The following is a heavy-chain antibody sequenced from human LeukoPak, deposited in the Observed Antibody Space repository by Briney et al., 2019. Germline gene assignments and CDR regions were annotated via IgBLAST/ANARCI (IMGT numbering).Heavy chain of an antibody. J-gene: IGHJ4*02. CDR2: SHRSGST. V-gene: IGHV4-4*02. CDR3: ESGSLYGPGTISYHFDY. CDR1: GGSISSSNW. Sequence: SETLSLTCAVSGGSISSSNWWSWVRQPPGKGLEWIGESHRSGSTNYNPSLKRLVNISGDKSKNHFSLKLTSVTAAETAVSSCESGSLYGPGTISYHFDYWGQGTMVTVCS. D-gene: IGHD3-10*01.